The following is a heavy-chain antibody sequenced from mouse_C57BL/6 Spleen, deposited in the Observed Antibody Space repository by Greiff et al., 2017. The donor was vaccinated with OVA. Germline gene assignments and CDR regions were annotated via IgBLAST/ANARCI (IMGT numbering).Heavy chain of an antibody. J-gene: IGHJ4*01. CDR3: ARVSYYYGSSYGDAMDY. CDR2: ISSGSSTI. V-gene: IGHV5-17*01. CDR1: GFTFSDYG. D-gene: IGHD1-1*01. Sequence: EVKLVESGGGLVKPGGSLKLSCAASGFTFSDYGMHWVRQAPEKGLEWVAYISSGSSTIYYADTVKGRFTISRDNAKNTLFLQMTSLRSEDTAMYYCARVSYYYGSSYGDAMDYWGQGTSVTVSS.